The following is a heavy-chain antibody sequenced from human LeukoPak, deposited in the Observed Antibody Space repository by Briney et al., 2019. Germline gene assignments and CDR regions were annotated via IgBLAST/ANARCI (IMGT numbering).Heavy chain of an antibody. D-gene: IGHD2-8*01. J-gene: IGHJ4*02. V-gene: IGHV4-30-2*01. CDR2: IYHSGST. CDR3: ARGLSEKVYAIYYFDY. Sequence: SETLSLTCAVSGGSISSGGYSWSWIRQPPGTGLEWIGYIYHSGSTYYNPSLKSRVTISVDRSKNQFSLKLSSVTAADTAVYYCARGLSEKVYAIYYFDYWGQGTLVTVSS. CDR1: GGSISSGGYS.